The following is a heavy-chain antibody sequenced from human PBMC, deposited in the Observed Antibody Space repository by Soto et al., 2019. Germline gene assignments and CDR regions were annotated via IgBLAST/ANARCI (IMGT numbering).Heavy chain of an antibody. J-gene: IGHJ4*02. CDR1: GGSISSGGYY. CDR3: ARGHVVAVGPYYFDY. CDR2: IYYSGST. Sequence: QVQLQESGPGLVKPSQTLSLTCTVSGGSISSGGYYWSWIRQHPGKGLEWIGYIYYSGSTYYNPSLKSRVTISVDTSKNQFSLKLSSVTASDTAVYYCARGHVVAVGPYYFDYWGPGTLVTVSS. D-gene: IGHD2-15*01. V-gene: IGHV4-31*03.